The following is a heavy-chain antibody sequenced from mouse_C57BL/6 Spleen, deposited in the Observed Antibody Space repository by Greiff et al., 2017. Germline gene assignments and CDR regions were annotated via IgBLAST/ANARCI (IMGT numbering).Heavy chain of an antibody. J-gene: IGHJ3*01. Sequence: EVKLVESGAELVRPGASVKLSCTASGFNIKDDYMHWVKQRPEQGLEWIGWIDPENGDTEYASKFQGKATITADTSSNTAYLQLSSLTSEDTAVYYCTTAPLLRSLAWFAYWGQGTLVTVSA. CDR2: IDPENGDT. CDR1: GFNIKDDY. CDR3: TTAPLLRSLAWFAY. V-gene: IGHV14-4*01. D-gene: IGHD1-1*01.